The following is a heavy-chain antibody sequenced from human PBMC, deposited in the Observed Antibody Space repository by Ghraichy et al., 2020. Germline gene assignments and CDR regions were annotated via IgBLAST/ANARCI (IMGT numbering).Heavy chain of an antibody. CDR1: GGSISSSNW. CDR2: IYHSGST. CDR3: ARRGAGSSSVCWFDP. V-gene: IGHV4-4*02. J-gene: IGHJ5*02. Sequence: SETLSLTCAVSGGSISSSNWWSWVRQPPGKGLEWIGEIYHSGSTNYNPSLKSRVTISVDKSKNQFSLKLSSVTAADTAVYYCARRGAGSSSVCWFDPWGQGTLVTVSS. D-gene: IGHD6-6*01.